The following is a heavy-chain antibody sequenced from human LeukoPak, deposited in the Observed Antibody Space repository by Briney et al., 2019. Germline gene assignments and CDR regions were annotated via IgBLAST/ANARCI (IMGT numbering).Heavy chain of an antibody. CDR2: IRNKADGVTA. V-gene: IGHV3-15*07. CDR1: GFSFSNAW. J-gene: IGHJ4*02. CDR3: TTTIKSLLDY. Sequence: GGSLILSCAASGFSFSNAWMKWVRQAPGKGLEWVGRIRNKADGVTANYAAPVKGRFTISRDDSKNTLYLQMNSLKTEDTAVYYCTTTIKSLLDYWGQGTLVTVSS.